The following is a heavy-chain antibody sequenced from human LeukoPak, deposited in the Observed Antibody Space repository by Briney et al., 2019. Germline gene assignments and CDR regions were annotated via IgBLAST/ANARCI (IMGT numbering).Heavy chain of an antibody. V-gene: IGHV3-48*03. CDR3: ARVYDSSGQTTGDAFDI. D-gene: IGHD3-22*01. CDR2: ISSSGSTI. J-gene: IGHJ3*02. Sequence: GGSLRLSCAASGFTFSSYEMNWVRQAPGKGLEWVSYISSSGSTIYYADSVKGRFTISRDNAKSSLYLQMNSLRAEDTAVYYCARVYDSSGQTTGDAFDIWGQGTMVTVSS. CDR1: GFTFSSYE.